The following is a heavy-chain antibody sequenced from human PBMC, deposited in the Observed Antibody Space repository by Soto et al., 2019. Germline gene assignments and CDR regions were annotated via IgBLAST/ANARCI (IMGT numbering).Heavy chain of an antibody. V-gene: IGHV1-46*01. CDR2: IHPDGGHT. CDR3: ARGDIDY. CDR1: GYTFTNYY. Sequence: ASVKVSCKTSGYTFTNYYVQWVRQAPGQGLEWMGVIHPDGGHTTYSQKFQDRVTMSRDTFTTTIYMELSSLRSEDTAVYYCARGDIDYWGQGTLVTVSS. J-gene: IGHJ4*02.